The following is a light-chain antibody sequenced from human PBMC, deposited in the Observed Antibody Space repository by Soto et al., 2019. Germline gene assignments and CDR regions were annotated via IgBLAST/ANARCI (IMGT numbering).Light chain of an antibody. V-gene: IGLV2-14*01. J-gene: IGLJ1*01. CDR2: DVS. Sequence: QSALTQPASVSGSPGQSITISCTGTSSDVGGSNYVSWYQQHPGKAPKLIISDVSYRPSGVSNRFSGSKSGNTASLTISGLQFEDEAVYYCSSYTSSSTYVFGTGTKVTVL. CDR1: SSDVGGSNY. CDR3: SSYTSSSTYV.